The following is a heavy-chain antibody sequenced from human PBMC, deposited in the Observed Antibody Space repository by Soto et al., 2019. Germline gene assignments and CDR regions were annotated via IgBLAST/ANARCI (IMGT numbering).Heavy chain of an antibody. J-gene: IGHJ4*02. V-gene: IGHV3-23*01. CDR2: ISGSGGST. D-gene: IGHD2-2*01. Sequence: GGSLRLSCAASGFTFSSYAMSWVRQAPGKGLEWVSAISGSGGSTYYADSVKGRFTISRDNSKNTLYLQMNSLRAEDTAVYYCAKGPGGYCSSTSCYQANFDYWGQGTLVTVSS. CDR1: GFTFSSYA. CDR3: AKGPGGYCSSTSCYQANFDY.